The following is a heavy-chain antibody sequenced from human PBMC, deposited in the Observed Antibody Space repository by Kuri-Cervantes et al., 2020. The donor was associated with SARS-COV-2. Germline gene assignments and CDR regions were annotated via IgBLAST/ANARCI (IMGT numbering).Heavy chain of an antibody. CDR2: ISSSSSYR. D-gene: IGHD4-11*01. CDR3: TIDYSNFSY. V-gene: IGHV3-21*01. CDR1: GFIFSSYS. Sequence: GGSLRLSCVASGFIFSSYSMNWVRQAPGKGLEWVSSISSSSSYRYYADSVKGRFTISRDNDKNSLYLQMNSLRAEDTAVYYCTIDYSNFSYWGQGNLVTVSS. J-gene: IGHJ4*02.